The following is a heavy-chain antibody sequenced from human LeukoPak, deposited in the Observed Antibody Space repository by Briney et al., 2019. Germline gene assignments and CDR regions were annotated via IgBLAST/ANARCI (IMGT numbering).Heavy chain of an antibody. CDR2: IYYSGST. CDR3: AREAIVVVPAAMGTYNWFDP. Sequence: SETLSLTCTVSGGSISSSSYYWGWIRQPPGKGLEWIGSIYYSGSTYYNPSLKSRVTISVDTSKNQFSLKLSSVTAADTAVYYCAREAIVVVPAAMGTYNWFDPWGQGTLVTVSS. J-gene: IGHJ5*02. CDR1: GGSISSSSYY. D-gene: IGHD2-2*01. V-gene: IGHV4-39*07.